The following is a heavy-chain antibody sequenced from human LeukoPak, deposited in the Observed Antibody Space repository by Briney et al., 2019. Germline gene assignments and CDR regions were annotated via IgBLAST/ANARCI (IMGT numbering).Heavy chain of an antibody. CDR2: IYYSGST. Sequence: KPSETLSLTCTVSGGSISSSSYCWGWIRQPPGKGLEWIGSIYYSGSTYYNPSLKSRVTISVDTSKNQFSLKLSSVTAADTAVYYCARDLGVWFGESTDYWGQGTLVTVSS. CDR1: GGSISSSSYC. J-gene: IGHJ4*02. D-gene: IGHD3-10*01. CDR3: ARDLGVWFGESTDY. V-gene: IGHV4-39*07.